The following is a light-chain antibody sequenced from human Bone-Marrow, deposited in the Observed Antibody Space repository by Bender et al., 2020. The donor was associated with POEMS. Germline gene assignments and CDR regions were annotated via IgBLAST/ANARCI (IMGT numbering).Light chain of an antibody. J-gene: IGLJ3*02. Sequence: QSALTQPASVSGSPGQSVTISCTGSSSDIGNFNYVSWYQQHPGKVPKLIIYDVSKRPAGVSYRFSGSQSDNTASLTISGLQAEDEADYYCCSYAGSSRVFGGGTKLTVL. V-gene: IGLV2-23*02. CDR1: SSDIGNFNY. CDR2: DVS. CDR3: CSYAGSSRV.